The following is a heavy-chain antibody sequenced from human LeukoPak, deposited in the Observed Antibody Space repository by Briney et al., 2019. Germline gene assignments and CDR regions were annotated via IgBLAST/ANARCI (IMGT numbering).Heavy chain of an antibody. J-gene: IGHJ4*02. CDR1: GFTFSRSE. CDR3: AREGGYSEFDN. D-gene: IGHD5-12*01. CDR2: VSSSGSSI. V-gene: IGHV3-48*03. Sequence: GGSLSLSCADSGFTFSRSEMNWVRQAPGKGLEWVSYVSSSGSSIYYADSVKGRFTISRDNAKNSLYLQMNSLRAEDTAGYNCAREGGYSEFDNWGQGTLVTVSS.